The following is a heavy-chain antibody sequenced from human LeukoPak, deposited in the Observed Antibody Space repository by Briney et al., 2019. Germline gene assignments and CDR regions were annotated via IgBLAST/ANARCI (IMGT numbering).Heavy chain of an antibody. CDR1: GFTFRSYS. Sequence: GGSLRLSCAASGFTFRSYSMNWVRQAPGRGLEWISHISHIGDIKYADSVKGRFTISRDNAKNSQYLQMTSLRAEDTAVYYCARSSGSYRPFDSWGQGTLVTVSS. D-gene: IGHD3-22*01. CDR2: ISHIGDI. V-gene: IGHV3-48*04. J-gene: IGHJ4*02. CDR3: ARSSGSYRPFDS.